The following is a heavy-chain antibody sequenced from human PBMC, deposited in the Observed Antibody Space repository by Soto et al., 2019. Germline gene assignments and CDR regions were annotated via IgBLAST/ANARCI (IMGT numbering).Heavy chain of an antibody. CDR1: GGSFTSNNW. V-gene: IGHV4-4*02. J-gene: IGHJ4*02. CDR3: ASRDTGTSVDY. CDR2: IYRTGST. D-gene: IGHD1-7*01. Sequence: QVQLQESGPGLVKPSGTLSLTFAVSGGSFTSNNWLTWVRQPPGQGLEWIGEIYRTGSTNYNPSLKSRVTISLAKSENQFSLKVTSLTAADTAVYYCASRDTGTSVDYWGQGTLVTVSS.